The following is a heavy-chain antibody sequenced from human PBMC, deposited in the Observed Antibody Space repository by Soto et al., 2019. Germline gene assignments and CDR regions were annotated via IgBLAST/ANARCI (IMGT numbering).Heavy chain of an antibody. CDR1: GFTFTSYA. J-gene: IGHJ2*01. V-gene: IGHV3-23*01. CDR2: ISSGGGSTA. D-gene: IGHD3-22*01. CDR3: AKVRVILVARGYFDL. Sequence: EMQLLESGGGLVQPGGSLRLSCAASGFTFTSYAMSWVRQAPGKGLEWVSAISSGGGSTAYYADSVKGRFTISRDNSNNTVFLQMNSLRAEATALYYCAKVRVILVARGYFDLWGRGTLVTVSS.